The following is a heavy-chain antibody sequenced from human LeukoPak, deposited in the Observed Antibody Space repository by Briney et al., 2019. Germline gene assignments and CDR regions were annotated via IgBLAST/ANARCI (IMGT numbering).Heavy chain of an antibody. Sequence: SETLSLTCTVSGGSISSYYWSWIRQPAGKGLEWIGRIYTSGSTNYNPSLKSRVTMSVDTSKNQFSLKLSSVTAADAAVYHCARRGHSSGYYYIGAFDIWGQGTMVTVSS. V-gene: IGHV4-4*07. CDR2: IYTSGST. CDR1: GGSISSYY. J-gene: IGHJ3*02. D-gene: IGHD3-22*01. CDR3: ARRGHSSGYYYIGAFDI.